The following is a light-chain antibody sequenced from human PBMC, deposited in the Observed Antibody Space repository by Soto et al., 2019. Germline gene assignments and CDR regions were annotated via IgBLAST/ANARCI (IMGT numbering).Light chain of an antibody. CDR1: QSVATN. CDR2: GAS. Sequence: EAVLTQSPATLSVFPGERATLSCRASQSVATNLAWYQQRPGQAPRLLIYGASKRAIGLPARFSGSGSGTDFTLTISSLEPEDFAVYYCQQYGSAPRTFGQGTKVDIK. V-gene: IGKV3-15*01. CDR3: QQYGSAPRT. J-gene: IGKJ1*01.